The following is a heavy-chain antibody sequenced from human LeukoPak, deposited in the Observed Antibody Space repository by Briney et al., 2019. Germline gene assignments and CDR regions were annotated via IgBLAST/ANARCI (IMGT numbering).Heavy chain of an antibody. CDR2: INPSGGST. CDR1: GYTFTSYY. V-gene: IGHV1-46*01. CDR3: AVVPAAPSPDY. Sequence: ASVKVSCKASGYTFTSYYMRWVRQAPGQGLEWMGIINPSGGSTSYAQKFQGRVTMTRDTSTSTVYMELSSLRSEDTAVYYCAVVPAAPSPDYWGQGTLVTVSS. J-gene: IGHJ4*02. D-gene: IGHD2-2*01.